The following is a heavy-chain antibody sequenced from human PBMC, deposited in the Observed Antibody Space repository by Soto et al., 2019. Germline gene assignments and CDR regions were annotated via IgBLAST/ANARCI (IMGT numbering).Heavy chain of an antibody. D-gene: IGHD3-10*01. CDR3: ARGGGYYDDAFDI. CDR1: GGSISSDY. Sequence: QVQLQESGPGLVNPSETLSLTCTVSGGSISSDYCSWIRQPPGKGLEWIGYIFYSGSTNYNPSLKSRSTISEDTSKNQFSLKLSSVTAADTAVYYCARGGGYYDDAFDIWGQGTMVIVSS. J-gene: IGHJ3*02. CDR2: IFYSGST. V-gene: IGHV4-59*01.